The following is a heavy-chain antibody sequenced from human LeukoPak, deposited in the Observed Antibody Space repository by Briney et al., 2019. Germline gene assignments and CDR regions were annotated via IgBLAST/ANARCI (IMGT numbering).Heavy chain of an antibody. Sequence: GGSLRLSCAASGFTFSSYGMHWVRQAPGKGLEWVAVISYDGSNKYYADSVKGRFTISRDNSKNTLYLQMNSLRAEDTAVYYCARAVPMVRGVVSAADYMDVWGKGTTVTISS. CDR3: ARAVPMVRGVVSAADYMDV. J-gene: IGHJ6*03. CDR1: GFTFSSYG. CDR2: ISYDGSNK. V-gene: IGHV3-30*03. D-gene: IGHD3-10*01.